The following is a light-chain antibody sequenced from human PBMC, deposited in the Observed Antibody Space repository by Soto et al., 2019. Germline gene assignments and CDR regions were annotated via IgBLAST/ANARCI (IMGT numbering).Light chain of an antibody. V-gene: IGKV3-15*01. Sequence: EIVMTQSPATLSVSPGDSATLSCRASQTISSNLAWYQQRPCQAPRLLIHGASTRATGVPARFSGSGSGTEFTLTISSLQSEDFAVYYCQQYHNWPPQYTFGQGTKLQIK. CDR3: QQYHNWPPQYT. CDR2: GAS. J-gene: IGKJ2*01. CDR1: QTISSN.